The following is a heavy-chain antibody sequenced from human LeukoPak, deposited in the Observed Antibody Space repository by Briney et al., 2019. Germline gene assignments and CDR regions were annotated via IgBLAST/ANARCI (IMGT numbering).Heavy chain of an antibody. Sequence: EASVKVSCKASGYTFTSYGISWVRQAPGQGLEWMGWISAYNGNTNYAQKLQGRVTMTTDTSTSTAYMELRSLRSDDTAVYYCARDRYRAITMIVVVPGFDIWGQGTMVTVSS. J-gene: IGHJ3*02. CDR1: GYTFTSYG. CDR3: ARDRYRAITMIVVVPGFDI. D-gene: IGHD3-22*01. V-gene: IGHV1-18*01. CDR2: ISAYNGNT.